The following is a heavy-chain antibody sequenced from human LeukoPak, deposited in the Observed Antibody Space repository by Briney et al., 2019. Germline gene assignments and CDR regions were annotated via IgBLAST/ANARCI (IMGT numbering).Heavy chain of an antibody. D-gene: IGHD3-22*01. V-gene: IGHV3-30*18. CDR2: ISYDGSNK. CDR1: GFTFISFG. Sequence: GGSLRLSCAASGFTFISFGMHWVRQAPGKGLEWVALISYDGSNKYYADSVKGRFTISRDNSKNTLYLQMNSLRAEDAAVYYCAKDWDPRYYDSSGTYPDYWGQGTLVTVSS. J-gene: IGHJ4*02. CDR3: AKDWDPRYYDSSGTYPDY.